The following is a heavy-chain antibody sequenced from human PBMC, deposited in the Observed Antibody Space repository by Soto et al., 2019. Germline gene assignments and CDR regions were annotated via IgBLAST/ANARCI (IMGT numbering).Heavy chain of an antibody. Sequence: PSETLSLTCTVSGGSISSYYWSWIRQPPGKGLEWIGYIYYSGSTYYNPSLKSRVTISVDTSKNQFSLKLSSVTAADTAVYYCARASDSGGFDPWGQGTLVTVS. CDR2: IYYSGST. J-gene: IGHJ5*02. CDR1: GGSISSYY. D-gene: IGHD7-27*01. V-gene: IGHV4-59*08. CDR3: ARASDSGGFDP.